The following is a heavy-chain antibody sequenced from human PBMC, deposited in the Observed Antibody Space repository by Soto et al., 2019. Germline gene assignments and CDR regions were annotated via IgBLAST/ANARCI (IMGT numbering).Heavy chain of an antibody. CDR3: ARHPIAARVFDP. Sequence: QVQLVQSGAEVKKPGSSVKFSCKASGGTFSSYAISWVRQAPGQGLEWMGGIIPIFGTANYAQKFQGRVTITADEYTSTAYMELSSLSSEDTAVYYCARHPIAARVFDPWGQGTLGTVSS. J-gene: IGHJ5*02. CDR2: IIPIFGTA. V-gene: IGHV1-69*01. CDR1: GGTFSSYA. D-gene: IGHD6-13*01.